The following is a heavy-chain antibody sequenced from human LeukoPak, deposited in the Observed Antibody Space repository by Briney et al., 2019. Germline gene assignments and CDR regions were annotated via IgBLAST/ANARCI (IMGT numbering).Heavy chain of an antibody. Sequence: SETLSLTCTVSGGSISSYYWSWIRQPPGKGLQWIGYIYYSGSNKYNPSLKSRVTISVDTSKNQFSLKLSSVTAADTAVNYCARRSSSQYVWGTPTYCFDYWGQGSLVTVSS. CDR1: GGSISSYY. V-gene: IGHV4-59*08. CDR2: IYYSGSN. D-gene: IGHD3-16*01. CDR3: ARRSSSQYVWGTPTYCFDY. J-gene: IGHJ4*02.